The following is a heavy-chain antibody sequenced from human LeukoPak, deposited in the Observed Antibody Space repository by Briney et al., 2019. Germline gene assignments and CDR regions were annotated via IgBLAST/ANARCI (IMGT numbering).Heavy chain of an antibody. Sequence: GGSLRLSCAASGFIFSNYAMSWVRQAPGKGLEWVSAIGGSGGSTYYADSVKGRFTISRDNSKNALYLQMNSLRAEDTAVYYCAKAGVWGSYRPYFDYWGQGTLVTVSS. V-gene: IGHV3-23*01. CDR3: AKAGVWGSYRPYFDY. J-gene: IGHJ4*02. CDR2: IGGSGGST. CDR1: GFIFSNYA. D-gene: IGHD3-16*02.